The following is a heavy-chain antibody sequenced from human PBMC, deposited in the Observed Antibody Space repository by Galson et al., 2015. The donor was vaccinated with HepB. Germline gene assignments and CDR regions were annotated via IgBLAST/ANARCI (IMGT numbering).Heavy chain of an antibody. J-gene: IGHJ4*02. D-gene: IGHD3-9*01. CDR2: ISWVGDST. CDR1: GVTFDNYA. CDR3: ATLTGDSFDY. V-gene: IGHV3-43D*03. Sequence: SLRLSCEASGVTFDNYAMHWVRQGPGKGLEWVSLISWVGDSTYYADSVKGRFSISRDNSKDSLYLQMNSLKPEDTALYYCATLTGDSFDYWGQGTLVTVSS.